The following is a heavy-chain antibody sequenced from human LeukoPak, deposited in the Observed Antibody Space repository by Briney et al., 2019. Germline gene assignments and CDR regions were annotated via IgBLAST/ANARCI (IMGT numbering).Heavy chain of an antibody. CDR2: IYYSGSF. D-gene: IGHD5-18*01. J-gene: IGHJ4*02. Sequence: SETLSLTCTVSGGSISSYYWSWIRQPPGKGLEWIGYIYYSGSFNYNPSLKSRVTISADTSKKQFSMKLCSVTAADTAVYYCARSPDGYRYTYFDCWGQGTLVTVSS. CDR1: GGSISSYY. V-gene: IGHV4-59*01. CDR3: ARSPDGYRYTYFDC.